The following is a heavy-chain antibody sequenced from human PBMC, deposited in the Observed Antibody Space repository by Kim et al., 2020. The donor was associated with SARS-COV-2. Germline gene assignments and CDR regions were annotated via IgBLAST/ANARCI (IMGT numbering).Heavy chain of an antibody. D-gene: IGHD6-19*01. J-gene: IGHJ4*02. CDR1: GFTFSNAW. CDR2: IKSKTDGGTT. Sequence: GGSLRLSCAASGFTFSNAWMSWVRQAPGKGLEWVGRIKSKTDGGTTDYAAPVKGRFTISRDDSKNTLYLQMNSLKTEDTAVYYCTTIRRRGQWLVDYWGQGTLVTVSS. CDR3: TTIRRRGQWLVDY. V-gene: IGHV3-15*01.